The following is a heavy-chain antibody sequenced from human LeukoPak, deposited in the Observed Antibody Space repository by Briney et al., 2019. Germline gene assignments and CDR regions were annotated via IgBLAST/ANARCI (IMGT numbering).Heavy chain of an antibody. CDR3: ARGINSAFDI. Sequence: SQTLSLSCVISGGSVSSNSVAWNWIRQSPSKGLEWLGRAYSRSRGGRDYGIYVRGRINIDTDTSRSQFSLHLSSVTPEDTAVYYCARGINSAFDIWGQGTMVTVSS. CDR2: AYSRSRGGR. J-gene: IGHJ3*02. V-gene: IGHV6-1*01. CDR1: GGSVSSNSVA. D-gene: IGHD4-23*01.